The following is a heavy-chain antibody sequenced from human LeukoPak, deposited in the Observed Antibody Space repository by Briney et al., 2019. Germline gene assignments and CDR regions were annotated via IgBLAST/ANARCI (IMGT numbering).Heavy chain of an antibody. D-gene: IGHD5-24*01. CDR3: AKSGYNRFDY. V-gene: IGHV3-23*01. CDR1: GFTFSSYD. Sequence: GGSLRLSCAASGFTFSSYDMSWVRQAPGKGLEWVSSISSSSSYIYYADSVKGRFTISRDNSKNTLYLQMNSLRAEDTAVYYCAKSGYNRFDYWGQGTLVTVSS. J-gene: IGHJ4*02. CDR2: ISSSSSYI.